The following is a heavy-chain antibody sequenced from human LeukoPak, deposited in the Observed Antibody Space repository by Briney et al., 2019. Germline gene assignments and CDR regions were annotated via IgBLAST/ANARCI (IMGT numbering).Heavy chain of an antibody. V-gene: IGHV3-21*01. CDR2: ISHSGTFI. D-gene: IGHD5-24*01. Sequence: GGSLRLSCAASGFTFSTYTMNWVRQAPGKGLEWVSFISHSGTFIDYADSASGRFTISRDNAKNSLYLQMTSLRAEDTAIYYCVREEGLGDAYNVFDYWGQGTPVTVSS. J-gene: IGHJ4*02. CDR1: GFTFSTYT. CDR3: VREEGLGDAYNVFDY.